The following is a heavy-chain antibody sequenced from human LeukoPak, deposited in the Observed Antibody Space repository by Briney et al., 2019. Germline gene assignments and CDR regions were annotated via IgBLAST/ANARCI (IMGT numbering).Heavy chain of an antibody. Sequence: SVKVSCRASGFTFTSSAMQWVRQARGQRLEWIGWIVVGSGNTNYAQKFQERVTITRDMSTSTAYMELSSLRSEDTAVYYCAAGPIAAATPYGMDVWGQGTTVTVSS. CDR1: GFTFTSSA. D-gene: IGHD6-13*01. CDR3: AAGPIAAATPYGMDV. CDR2: IVVGSGNT. V-gene: IGHV1-58*02. J-gene: IGHJ6*02.